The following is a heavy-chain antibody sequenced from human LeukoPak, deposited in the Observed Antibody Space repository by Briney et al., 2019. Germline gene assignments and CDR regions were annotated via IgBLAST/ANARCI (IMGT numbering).Heavy chain of an antibody. CDR3: ARVAYDSSGPYFDY. D-gene: IGHD3-22*01. Sequence: SVKVSCEASGGTFSSYAISWVRQAPGQGLEWMGRIIPIFGTANYAQKFQGRVTITTDESTSTAYMELSSLRSEDTAAYYCARVAYDSSGPYFDYWGQGTLVTVSS. CDR2: IIPIFGTA. J-gene: IGHJ4*02. V-gene: IGHV1-69*05. CDR1: GGTFSSYA.